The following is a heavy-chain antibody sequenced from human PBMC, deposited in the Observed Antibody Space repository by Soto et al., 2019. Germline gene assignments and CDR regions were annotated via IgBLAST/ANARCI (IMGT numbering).Heavy chain of an antibody. D-gene: IGHD3-3*01. J-gene: IGHJ6*02. Sequence: GSLRLSCAASGFTFSSYGMHWVRQAPGKGLEWVAVISYDGSNKYYADSVKGRFTISRDNSKNTLYLQMNSLRAEDTAVYYCAKDRTGYYDFWSGYSDGMDVWGQGTTVTVSS. CDR3: AKDRTGYYDFWSGYSDGMDV. V-gene: IGHV3-30*18. CDR1: GFTFSSYG. CDR2: ISYDGSNK.